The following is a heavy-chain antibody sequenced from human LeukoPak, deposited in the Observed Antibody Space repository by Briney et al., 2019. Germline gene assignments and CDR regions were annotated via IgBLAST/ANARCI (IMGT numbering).Heavy chain of an antibody. CDR2: IYYSGST. V-gene: IGHV4-38-2*02. CDR1: GYSISSGYY. J-gene: IGHJ5*02. CDR3: ARGRNYYDSSGYYSGFDP. Sequence: SETLSLTCTVSGYSISSGYYWGWIRQPPGKGLEWIGYIYYSGSTYYNPSLKSRVTISVDTSKNQFSLKLSSVTAADTAVYYCARGRNYYDSSGYYSGFDPWGQGTLVTVSS. D-gene: IGHD3-22*01.